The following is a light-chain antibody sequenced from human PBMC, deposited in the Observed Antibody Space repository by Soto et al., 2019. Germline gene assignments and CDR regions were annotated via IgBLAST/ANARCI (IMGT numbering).Light chain of an antibody. CDR2: EGS. Sequence: QSVLTQPASVSGSPGQSITISCTGTSSDVGSYNLVSWYQQHPGKAPKLMIYEGSKRPSGVSNRFSGSKSGNTASLTISGLRAEDEADYYCCSYAGSSTFPYVFGTGTKV. J-gene: IGLJ1*01. CDR3: CSYAGSSTFPYV. V-gene: IGLV2-23*03. CDR1: SSDVGSYNL.